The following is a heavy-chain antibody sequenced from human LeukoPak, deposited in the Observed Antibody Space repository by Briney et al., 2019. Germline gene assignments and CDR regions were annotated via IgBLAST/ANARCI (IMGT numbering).Heavy chain of an antibody. Sequence: GASLKISFAASGFTFSLYWMHWVRQGPGKGLMWVSRLNEDGSTADYEDSVKGRFTMSRDNAKGQVFLEMRGLTVEDTAIYFCVRERIYYSDLAYKERENFDPWGRGTLVTVSS. CDR3: VRERIYYSDLAYKERENFDP. D-gene: IGHD1-26*01. J-gene: IGHJ5*02. CDR1: GFTFSLYW. V-gene: IGHV3-74*01. CDR2: LNEDGSTA.